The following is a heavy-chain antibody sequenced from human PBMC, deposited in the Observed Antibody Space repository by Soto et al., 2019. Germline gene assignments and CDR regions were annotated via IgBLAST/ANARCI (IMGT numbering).Heavy chain of an antibody. J-gene: IGHJ4*02. CDR3: ARGDGDHYDGNGYRGRH. D-gene: IGHD3-22*01. V-gene: IGHV3-48*04. CDR1: GFTFSSYS. Sequence: GGSLRLSCVASGFTFSSYSMVWVRQAPGKGLEWVSYIFASSTTIYYADSVKGRFTISRDNAKNSLFLQMNSLRVEDTAVYYCARGDGDHYDGNGYRGRHWGPGSLVTVSS. CDR2: IFASSTTI.